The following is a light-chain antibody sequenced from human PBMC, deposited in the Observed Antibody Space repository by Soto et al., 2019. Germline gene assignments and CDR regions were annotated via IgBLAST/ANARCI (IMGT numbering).Light chain of an antibody. J-gene: IGKJ5*01. CDR1: QSVSSN. Sequence: EVVMTQSPATLSVSPGERATLSCRASQSVSSNLAWYQQKPGQAPRLLIYSASTRATAIPARFSGSGSGTEFTLTISSLQSEDSAVYYCQQYNNWLSTFGQGTRLEIK. V-gene: IGKV3-15*01. CDR3: QQYNNWLST. CDR2: SAS.